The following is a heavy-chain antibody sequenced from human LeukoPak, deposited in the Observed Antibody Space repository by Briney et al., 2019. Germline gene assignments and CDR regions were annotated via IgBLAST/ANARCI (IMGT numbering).Heavy chain of an antibody. CDR2: ISGSGGST. CDR1: GLTFSSYA. J-gene: IGHJ4*02. D-gene: IGHD4-17*01. CDR3: AKELLDGEYLIWDGGDFDY. V-gene: IGHV3-23*01. Sequence: GCSLRLSCAASGLTFSSYAMSWLRQAPGKGLEWVSAISGSGGSTYYAASAKGRFTISRDNSKKTLYLQMNILSPGDTARYFCAKELLDGEYLIWDGGDFDYWGQGTLVTVSS.